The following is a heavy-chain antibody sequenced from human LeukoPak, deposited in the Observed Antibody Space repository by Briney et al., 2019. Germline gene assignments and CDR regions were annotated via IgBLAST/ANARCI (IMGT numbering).Heavy chain of an antibody. Sequence: SETLSLTCTVSGGSISRYYWSWIRQPPGKGLEWIGNIYYNGSTNYKPSLKSRDTISVHTSKNQFSLNLRSLTAADTAVYYCARGGYSGYAFDRWGQGTRVTVYS. CDR2: IYYNGST. J-gene: IGHJ5*02. CDR1: GGSISRYY. CDR3: ARGGYSGYAFDR. V-gene: IGHV4-59*01. D-gene: IGHD5-12*01.